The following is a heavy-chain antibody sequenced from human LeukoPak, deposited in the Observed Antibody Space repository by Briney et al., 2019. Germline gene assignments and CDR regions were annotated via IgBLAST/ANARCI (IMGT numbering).Heavy chain of an antibody. J-gene: IGHJ4*02. CDR1: GYTFTSYG. D-gene: IGHD3-22*01. CDR3: ARGAPNSYDSSGYYYVLRGVGDY. V-gene: IGHV1-18*01. Sequence: ASVKVSCKASGYTFTSYGISWVRQAPGQGLEWMGWISAYNGNTNYAQKLQGRITMTTDTSTSTAYMELRSLRSDDTAVYYCARGAPNSYDSSGYYYVLRGVGDYWGQGTLVTVSS. CDR2: ISAYNGNT.